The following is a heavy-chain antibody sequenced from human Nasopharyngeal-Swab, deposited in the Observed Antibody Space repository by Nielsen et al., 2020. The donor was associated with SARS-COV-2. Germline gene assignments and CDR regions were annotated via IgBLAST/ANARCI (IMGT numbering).Heavy chain of an antibody. CDR1: GFTFSSYW. CDR2: IKQDGSEK. V-gene: IGHV3-7*01. J-gene: IGHJ3*02. CDR3: ARVPKGYCSGGSCMGDAFDT. Sequence: GGSLRLSCAASGFTFSSYWMSWVRQAPGKGLEWVANIKQDGSEKYYVDSVKGRFTISRDNAKNSLYLQMNSLRAEDTAVYYCARVPKGYCSGGSCMGDAFDTWGQGTMVTVSS. D-gene: IGHD2-15*01.